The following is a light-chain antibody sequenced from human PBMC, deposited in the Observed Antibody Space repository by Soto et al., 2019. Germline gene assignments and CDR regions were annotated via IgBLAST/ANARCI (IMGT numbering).Light chain of an antibody. V-gene: IGKV1-5*03. CDR2: KAS. J-gene: IGKJ1*01. Sequence: KMTQSPSTLSGSVGDRVTITCGARQTIRGWLAWYQEKPGKAPTLLIYKASTLKSGVTSRFSGSGSGTEFTLTISSLQPDDFATYYCQHYNSYSEAFGQGPKV. CDR1: QTIRGW. CDR3: QHYNSYSEA.